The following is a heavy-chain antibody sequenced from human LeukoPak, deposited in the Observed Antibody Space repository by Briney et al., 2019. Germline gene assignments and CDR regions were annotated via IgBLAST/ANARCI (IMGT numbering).Heavy chain of an antibody. CDR1: GFTFSSYA. Sequence: GGSLRLSCAASGFTFSSYAMSWVRQAPGKGLEWVSAISGSGGSTYYADSVKGRFTISKDNSKNTLYLQVNSLRAEDTAVYYRAKGTDYGDYDRYWYFDLWGRGTLVTVSS. V-gene: IGHV3-23*01. CDR3: AKGTDYGDYDRYWYFDL. J-gene: IGHJ2*01. D-gene: IGHD4-17*01. CDR2: ISGSGGST.